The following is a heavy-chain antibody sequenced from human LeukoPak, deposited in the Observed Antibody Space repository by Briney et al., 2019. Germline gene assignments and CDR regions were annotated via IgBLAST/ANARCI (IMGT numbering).Heavy chain of an antibody. CDR1: GYTFTGYY. Sequence: ASVKVSCKASGYTFTGYYMHWVRQAPGQGLEWMGWINPNSGGTNYAQKFQGRVTMTRDTSISTAYMELSRLRSDDTAVYYCARDNPSGYGLYYFDYWGQGTLVTVSS. CDR2: INPNSGGT. D-gene: IGHD5-12*01. V-gene: IGHV1-2*02. CDR3: ARDNPSGYGLYYFDY. J-gene: IGHJ4*02.